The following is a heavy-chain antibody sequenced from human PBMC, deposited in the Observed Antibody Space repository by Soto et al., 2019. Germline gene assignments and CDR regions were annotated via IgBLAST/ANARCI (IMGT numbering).Heavy chain of an antibody. CDR1: GASIRSYY. CDR3: ATRSSINADLVDS. J-gene: IGHJ4*02. Sequence: SETLSLTCSVSGASIRSYYWSWIRQPPGKGLELIGYISYSGSTNYNPSLKSRVTISVDTSKNQFSLKLRSVTAADTAVYYCATRSSINADLVDSWGQGTLVTVSS. V-gene: IGHV4-59*01. D-gene: IGHD4-17*01. CDR2: ISYSGST.